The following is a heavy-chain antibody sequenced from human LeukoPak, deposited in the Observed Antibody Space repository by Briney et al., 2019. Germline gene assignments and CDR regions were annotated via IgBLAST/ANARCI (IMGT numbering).Heavy chain of an antibody. CDR3: TTEGGDYDILTGYFEYFDY. V-gene: IGHV3-15*01. Sequence: PGGSLRLSCAASGFTFSNAWMSWVRHAPGKGLECVGRIKSKTDGGTTDYAAPVKGRFTISRDDSKNTLYLQMNSLKTEDTAVYYCTTEGGDYDILTGYFEYFDYWGQGTLVTVSS. CDR1: GFTFSNAW. CDR2: IKSKTDGGTT. J-gene: IGHJ4*02. D-gene: IGHD3-9*01.